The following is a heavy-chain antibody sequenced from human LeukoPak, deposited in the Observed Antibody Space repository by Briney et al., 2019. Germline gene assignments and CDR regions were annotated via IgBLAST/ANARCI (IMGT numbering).Heavy chain of an antibody. V-gene: IGHV3-7*01. CDR3: ARDGGYCEDISGPGEY. J-gene: IGHJ4*02. Sequence: GVSLRLSCDASGFTFSRYWMRWLRQAPGKGLEWVANIDRDGSQKHYVDSVKGRFTIFRDNAKNSLFLQMNILRVEDTAIYYCARDGGYCEDISGPGEYWGQGALVTVSS. D-gene: IGHD6-25*01. CDR2: IDRDGSQK. CDR1: GFTFSRYW.